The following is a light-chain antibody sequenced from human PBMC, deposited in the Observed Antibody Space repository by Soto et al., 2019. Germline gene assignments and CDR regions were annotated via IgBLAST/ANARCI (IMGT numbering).Light chain of an antibody. J-gene: IGLJ2*01. Sequence: QSAQTQPASVSGSPGQSITISCTGTSSDVGSYNLVSWYQQHPGKAPKLMIYEGSKRPSGVSNRFSGSKSGNTASLTISGLQAEDEADYYCCSYAGSSTHVVFGGGTKVTVL. V-gene: IGLV2-23*01. CDR2: EGS. CDR3: CSYAGSSTHVV. CDR1: SSDVGSYNL.